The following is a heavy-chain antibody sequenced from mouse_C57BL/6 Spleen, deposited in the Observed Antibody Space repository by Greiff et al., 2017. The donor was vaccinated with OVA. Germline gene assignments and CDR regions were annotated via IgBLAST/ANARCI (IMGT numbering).Heavy chain of an antibody. D-gene: IGHD3-3*01. CDR3: APLARGDAMDY. CDR1: GYTFTSYW. V-gene: IGHV1-64*01. J-gene: IGHJ4*01. Sequence: QVQLQQPGAELVKPGASVKLSCKASGYTFTSYWMHWVKQRPGQGLEWIGMIHPNSGSTNYNEKFKSKATLTVDKSSSTAYMQLSSLTSEDSAVYYCAPLARGDAMDYWGQGTSVTVSS. CDR2: IHPNSGST.